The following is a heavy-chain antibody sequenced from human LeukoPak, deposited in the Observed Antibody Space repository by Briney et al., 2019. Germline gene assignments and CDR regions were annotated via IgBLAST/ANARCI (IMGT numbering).Heavy chain of an antibody. Sequence: GGSLRLSCAASGFTFSSYWMTWVRQAPGKGLEWLAFILFDGSNTCYADSVKGRFTISRDNSKNTLYLHVNSLRADDTAVYYCAKGRAKYYYDSTAYYILDFWGQGTLVTVSS. V-gene: IGHV3-30*18. CDR3: AKGRAKYYYDSTAYYILDF. J-gene: IGHJ4*02. CDR1: GFTFSSYW. CDR2: ILFDGSNT. D-gene: IGHD3-22*01.